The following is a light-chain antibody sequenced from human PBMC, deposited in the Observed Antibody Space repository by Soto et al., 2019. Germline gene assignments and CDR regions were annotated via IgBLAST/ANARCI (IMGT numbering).Light chain of an antibody. CDR2: NVY. J-gene: IGLJ1*01. Sequence: QSVLTQPASVSGSPGQSITISCTGASSDVGAYNFVSWHQQHPGKAPKLMIYNVYDRPSGISYRFSGSKSGNTASLTISGLQGEDEADYYCTSHAGSNNYVFGTGTKVTVL. V-gene: IGLV2-14*03. CDR3: TSHAGSNNYV. CDR1: SSDVGAYNF.